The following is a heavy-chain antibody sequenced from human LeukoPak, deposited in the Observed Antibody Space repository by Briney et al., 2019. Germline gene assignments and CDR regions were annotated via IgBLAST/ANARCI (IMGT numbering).Heavy chain of an antibody. CDR3: ARGAGSHYFAF. D-gene: IGHD1-26*01. J-gene: IGHJ4*02. V-gene: IGHV4-61*01. CDR1: GTSVNGGNFY. CDR2: IFDSGIT. Sequence: SETLSLTCTVSGTSVNGGNFYWTWIRQTPGKGLKWIGYIFDSGITHYNPSLKSRVTISIDTSNNQFSLKLTSVTPADTALYYCARGAGSHYFAFWGQGTLVIVSS.